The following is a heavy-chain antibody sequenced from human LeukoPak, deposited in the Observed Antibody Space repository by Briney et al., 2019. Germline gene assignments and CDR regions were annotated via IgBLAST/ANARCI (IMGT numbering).Heavy chain of an antibody. CDR2: ISSSSSYI. V-gene: IGHV3-21*01. CDR1: GFNFSSHT. D-gene: IGHD6-19*01. CDR3: AREPERSTGLYSDAFDM. J-gene: IGHJ3*02. Sequence: GGSLRLSCAASGFNFSSHTMNWVRQAAGKGLEWVSSISSSSSYIYYADSVKGRFTISRDNAKNSLFLQMNSLRVDDTAVYYCAREPERSTGLYSDAFDMWGQGTMVTVSS.